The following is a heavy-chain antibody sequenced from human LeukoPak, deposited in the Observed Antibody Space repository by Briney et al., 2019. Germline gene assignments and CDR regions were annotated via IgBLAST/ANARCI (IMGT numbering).Heavy chain of an antibody. D-gene: IGHD3-10*01. CDR2: FDPEDGET. Sequence: ASVKVSCKVSGYTLTELSMHWVRQAPGKGLEWMGGFDPEDGETIYAQKFQGRVTMTEDTSTDTAYMELSSLRSEDTAVYYCATGFSGVPPCYYYYGMDVWGQGTTVTVSS. J-gene: IGHJ6*02. V-gene: IGHV1-24*01. CDR3: ATGFSGVPPCYYYYGMDV. CDR1: GYTLTELS.